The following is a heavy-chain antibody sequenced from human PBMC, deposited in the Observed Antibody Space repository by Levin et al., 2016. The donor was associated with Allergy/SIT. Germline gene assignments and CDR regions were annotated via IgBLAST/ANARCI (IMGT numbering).Heavy chain of an antibody. D-gene: IGHD6-13*01. V-gene: IGHV3-23*01. CDR1: GFTFSSYA. J-gene: IGHJ4*02. Sequence: GESLKISCAASGFTFSSYAMSWVRQAPGKGLEWVSAISGSGGSTYYADSVKGRFTISRDNSKNTLYLQMNSLRAEDTAVYYCAKTLWGSSWDSNDYWGQGTLVTVSS. CDR2: ISGSGGST. CDR3: AKTLWGSSWDSNDY.